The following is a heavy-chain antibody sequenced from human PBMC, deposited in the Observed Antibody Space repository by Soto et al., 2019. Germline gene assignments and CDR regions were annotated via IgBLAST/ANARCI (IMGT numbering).Heavy chain of an antibody. D-gene: IGHD4-17*01. CDR1: GFTFSSYA. J-gene: IGHJ4*02. V-gene: IGHV3-23*01. CDR3: AKDKEADRYGYYFDY. Sequence: XESLSLSCAASGFTFSSYAMSWVRQAPGKGLEWVSAISGSGSSTYYADSVKGRFTISRDNSKNTLYLQMNSLRAEDTAVYYCAKDKEADRYGYYFDYWGQGTLVTVSS. CDR2: ISGSGSST.